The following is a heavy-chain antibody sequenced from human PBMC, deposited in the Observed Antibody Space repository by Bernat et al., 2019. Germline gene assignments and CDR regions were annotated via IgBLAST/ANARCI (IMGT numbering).Heavy chain of an antibody. CDR2: ISSSSSYI. Sequence: EVQLVESGGGLVKPGGSLRLSCAASGFTFSSYSMNWVRQAPGKGLEWVSYISSSSSYIYYADSVKGRFTISRDNAKNSLYLQMNSLRAEDTGVYYCARAGDWYYYYMDVWGKGTTVTVSS. J-gene: IGHJ6*03. CDR1: GFTFSSYS. CDR3: ARAGDWYYYYMDV. V-gene: IGHV3-21*05. D-gene: IGHD7-27*01.